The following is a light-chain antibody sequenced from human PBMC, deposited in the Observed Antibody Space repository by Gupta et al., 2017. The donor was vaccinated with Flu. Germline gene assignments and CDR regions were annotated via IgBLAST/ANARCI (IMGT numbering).Light chain of an antibody. CDR2: GAS. V-gene: IGKV3-15*01. J-gene: IGKJ1*01. CDR3: QQYNNGLTWT. Sequence: ELVMPQSPATLSVSPGESATLSCRASQSVSSNLAWYQQKPGQAPRLLIYGASTRATGIPARFSGSGSGTEFTLTISSLQSEDFAVYYCQQYNNGLTWTFGQGTKVEIK. CDR1: QSVSSN.